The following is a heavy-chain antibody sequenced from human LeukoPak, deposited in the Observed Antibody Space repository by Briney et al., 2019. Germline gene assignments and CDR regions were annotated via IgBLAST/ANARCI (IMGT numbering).Heavy chain of an antibody. V-gene: IGHV1-24*01. Sequence: GASVKVSCKVSGYTLTELSMHWVRQAPGEGLEWMGGFDPEDGETIYAQKFQGRATMTEDTSTDTAYMELSSLRSEDTAVYYCATAHCSGGSCYLKLDYWGQGTLVTVSS. CDR1: GYTLTELS. J-gene: IGHJ4*02. D-gene: IGHD2-15*01. CDR2: FDPEDGET. CDR3: ATAHCSGGSCYLKLDY.